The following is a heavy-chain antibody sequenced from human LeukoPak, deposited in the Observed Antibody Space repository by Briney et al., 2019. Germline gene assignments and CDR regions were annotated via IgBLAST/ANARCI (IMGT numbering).Heavy chain of an antibody. D-gene: IGHD3-22*01. CDR3: TTIVAFDY. J-gene: IGHJ4*02. V-gene: IGHV3-15*01. CDR1: GFAFGSYA. CDR2: IKSKTDGGTT. Sequence: GGSLRLSCAASGFAFGSYAMSWVRQAPGKGLEWVGRIKSKTDGGTTDYAAPVKGRFTISRDDSKNTLYLQMNSLKTEDTAVYYCTTIVAFDYWGQGTLVTVSS.